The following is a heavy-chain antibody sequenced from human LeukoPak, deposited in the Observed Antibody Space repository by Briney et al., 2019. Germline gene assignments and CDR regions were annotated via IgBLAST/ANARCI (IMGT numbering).Heavy chain of an antibody. V-gene: IGHV3-23*01. CDR1: GFTFSSYA. CDR2: TSGSGGST. Sequence: GGSLRLSCAASGFTFSSYAMSWVRQAPGKGLEWVSSTSGSGGSTYYADPVKGRFTISRDNSKSTLFLQMNSLRAEDTAVYYCARGFGGSYIRFDHWGQGTLVTVSS. J-gene: IGHJ4*02. D-gene: IGHD1-26*01. CDR3: ARGFGGSYIRFDH.